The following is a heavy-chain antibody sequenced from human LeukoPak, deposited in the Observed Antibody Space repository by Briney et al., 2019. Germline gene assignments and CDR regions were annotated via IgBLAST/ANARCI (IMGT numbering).Heavy chain of an antibody. CDR3: AIPVVVAATSPRGSDAFDI. J-gene: IGHJ3*02. CDR2: IDPSDSYT. V-gene: IGHV5-10-1*01. CDR1: GYSFTSYW. Sequence: GESLKISCKGSGYSFTSYWISWVRQMPGKGLEWMGRIDPSDSYTNYSPSFQGHVTISADKSISTAYLQWSSLKASDTAMYYCAIPVVVAATSPRGSDAFDIWGQGTMVTVSS. D-gene: IGHD2-15*01.